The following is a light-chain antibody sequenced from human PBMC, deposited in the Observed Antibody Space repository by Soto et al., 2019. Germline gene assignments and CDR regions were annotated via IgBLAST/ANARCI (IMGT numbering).Light chain of an antibody. CDR3: QFYVNRVGVYVV. V-gene: IGLV1-40*01. Sequence: QSVLTQPPSVSGAPGQRVTISCTGSSSNLGAGHDVHWYQQLPGAVPKLLIYGNNNRPSGVPDRFSGSKSGTSASLAITGIQTEDEADYYCQFYVNRVGVYVVFGRGTKLPVL. CDR2: GNN. CDR1: SSNLGAGHD. J-gene: IGLJ2*01.